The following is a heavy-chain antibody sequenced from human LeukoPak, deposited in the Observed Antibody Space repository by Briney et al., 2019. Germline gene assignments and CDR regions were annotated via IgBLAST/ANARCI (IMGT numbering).Heavy chain of an antibody. V-gene: IGHV1-18*04. CDR3: ARDHYTNYYYYGMDV. J-gene: IGHJ6*04. CDR1: GYTFTGYY. D-gene: IGHD4-11*01. CDR2: ISAYNGNT. Sequence: ASVKVSCKASGYTFTGYYMHWVRQAPGQGLEWMGWISAYNGNTNYEQKLQGRVTMTTDTSTSTAYVELRSLRSDDTDVYYCARDHYTNYYYYGMDVWGKGTTVTVSS.